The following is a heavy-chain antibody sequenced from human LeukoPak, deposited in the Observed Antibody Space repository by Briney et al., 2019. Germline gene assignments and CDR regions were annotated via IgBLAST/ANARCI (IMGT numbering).Heavy chain of an antibody. V-gene: IGHV4-39*07. D-gene: IGHD3-3*01. CDR2: IYYSGST. Sequence: SETLSLTCTVSGGSISSGSYYWSWIRQPAGKGLEWIGSIYYSGSTYYNPSLKSRVTISVDTSKNQFSLKLSSVTAADTAVYYCASGPYYDFWSGYFDYWGQGTLVTVSS. CDR1: GGSISSGSYY. CDR3: ASGPYYDFWSGYFDY. J-gene: IGHJ4*02.